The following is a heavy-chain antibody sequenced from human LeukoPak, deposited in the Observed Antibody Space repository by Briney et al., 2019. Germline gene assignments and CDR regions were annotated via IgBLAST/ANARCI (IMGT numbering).Heavy chain of an antibody. Sequence: HPGRSLRLSCTTSGFSFGDYAMSWVRQAPGKGLEWVGFIRSKTYRGTAEYAASVKGRFTISRDDSKSIAYLQANSLKTDDTDVYYCTSVYDTSAYYHSGVDYWGQGTLVTVSS. V-gene: IGHV3-49*04. CDR3: TSVYDTSAYYHSGVDY. J-gene: IGHJ4*02. CDR1: GFSFGDYA. D-gene: IGHD3-22*01. CDR2: IRSKTYRGTA.